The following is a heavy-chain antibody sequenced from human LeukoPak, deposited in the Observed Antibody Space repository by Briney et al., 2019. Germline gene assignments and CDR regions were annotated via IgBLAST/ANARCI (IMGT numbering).Heavy chain of an antibody. V-gene: IGHV4-39*01. J-gene: IGHJ1*01. CDR3: ARTQLGIAVGH. CDR1: GDSISNSNSR. D-gene: IGHD7-27*01. Sequence: SETLSLTCTVSGDSISNSNSRWDWIRQPPGKGLEWIGAVTYSGTAFYNPSLKSRVTMFVDTSMNQFSLKLNSVTAADSAMYFCARTQLGIAVGHWGQGTLVTVSS. CDR2: VTYSGTA.